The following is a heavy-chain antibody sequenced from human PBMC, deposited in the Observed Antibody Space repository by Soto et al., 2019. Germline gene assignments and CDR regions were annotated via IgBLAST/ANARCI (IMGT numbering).Heavy chain of an antibody. D-gene: IGHD5-18*01. CDR3: ARIMWIQLWLLPIYWYFDP. Sequence: QVTLKESGPVLVKPTETLTLTCTVSGFSLSNARMGVSWIRQPPGKALEWLAHIFSNDEKSYRTSLKSRVTIPKDTSNSQVVLTMTIMDPVDTPTYYCARIMWIQLWLLPIYWYFDPWGRCTLVTVSS. J-gene: IGHJ2*01. CDR1: GFSLSNARMG. V-gene: IGHV2-26*01. CDR2: IFSNDEK.